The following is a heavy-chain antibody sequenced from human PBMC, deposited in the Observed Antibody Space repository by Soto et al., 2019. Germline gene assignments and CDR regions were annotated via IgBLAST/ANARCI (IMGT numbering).Heavy chain of an antibody. J-gene: IGHJ6*02. CDR2: ISSSSTI. CDR3: ARDHSSKSLPPYGMDV. V-gene: IGHV3-48*02. D-gene: IGHD2-2*01. CDR1: GFTFSSYS. Sequence: PGGSLRLSCAASGFTFSSYSMNWVRQAQGKGLEWVSYISSSSTIYYADSVKGRFTISRDNAKNSLYLQMNSLRDEDTAEYYCARDHSSKSLPPYGMDVWGQGTKVTVSS.